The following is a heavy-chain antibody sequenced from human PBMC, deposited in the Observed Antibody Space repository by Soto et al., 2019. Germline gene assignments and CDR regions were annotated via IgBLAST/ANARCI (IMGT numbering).Heavy chain of an antibody. CDR2: IYYRGNA. D-gene: IGHD2-2*01. CDR3: EGLEGLGAMSYCFDF. CDR1: DDSLNSDKYY. J-gene: IGHJ4*02. Sequence: SETLSLTCSVSDDSLNSDKYYWGWIRQTPGKGLEWIGSIYYRGNAYYNPSLQTRVTISLDKSKSQFSLKLNSVTAADSAVYFFEGLEGLGAMSYCFDFWGTGALDTVSS. V-gene: IGHV4-39*01.